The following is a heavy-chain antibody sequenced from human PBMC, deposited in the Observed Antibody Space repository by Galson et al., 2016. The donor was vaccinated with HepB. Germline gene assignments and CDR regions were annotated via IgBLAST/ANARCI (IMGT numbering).Heavy chain of an antibody. CDR2: IWHDGSNK. CDR1: GFSFNSYG. Sequence: SLRLSCAASGFSFNSYGMHWVRQAPDKGLEWVAFIWHDGSNKYYADSVKGRFTISRDNSKNTLYLQMNSLRAEDTAVYFCAKDWGFWNYDSSGTLDYWGQGTLVTVSS. D-gene: IGHD3-22*01. J-gene: IGHJ4*02. CDR3: AKDWGFWNYDSSGTLDY. V-gene: IGHV3-33*06.